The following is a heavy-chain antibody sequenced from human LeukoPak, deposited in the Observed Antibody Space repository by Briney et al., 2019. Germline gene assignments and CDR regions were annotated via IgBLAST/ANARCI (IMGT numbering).Heavy chain of an antibody. J-gene: IGHJ5*02. Sequence: SETLSLTCAVCGGSFSGYYWSWIRQPPGKGLVWIGEINHSGSTNYNPSLKSRVTISLDTSKNQFSLKLSSVTAAETAVYYCASGGISTSEGNRNWFDPWGQGTLVTVSS. CDR3: ASGGISTSEGNRNWFDP. V-gene: IGHV4-34*01. CDR1: GGSFSGYY. CDR2: INHSGST. D-gene: IGHD6-6*01.